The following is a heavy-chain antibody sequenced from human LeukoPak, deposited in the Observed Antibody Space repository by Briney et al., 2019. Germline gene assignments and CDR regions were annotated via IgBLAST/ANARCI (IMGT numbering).Heavy chain of an antibody. D-gene: IGHD4-17*01. CDR1: GFTLSSYG. Sequence: GGSLRLSCAASGFTLSSYGMHWVRQAPGKGLEWVAVIWYDGSNKYYADSVKGRFTISRDNSKNTLYLQMNSLRAEDTAVYYCARGYGDYGGAFDIWGQGTMVTVSS. CDR3: ARGYGDYGGAFDI. J-gene: IGHJ3*02. V-gene: IGHV3-33*01. CDR2: IWYDGSNK.